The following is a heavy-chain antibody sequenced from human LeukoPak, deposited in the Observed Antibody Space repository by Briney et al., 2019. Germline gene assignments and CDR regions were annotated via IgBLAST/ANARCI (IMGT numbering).Heavy chain of an antibody. CDR3: ANLHLGN. J-gene: IGHJ4*02. CDR1: GNYW. Sequence: GGSLRLSCAASGNYWMHWVRQAPGKGLVWVSRIDSDGSSTTYADSVKGRLTISRDSAKNTLYLQMNSLRAEDTAVYYCANLHLGNWGQGTLVTVSS. V-gene: IGHV3-74*01. CDR2: IDSDGSST. D-gene: IGHD1-20*01.